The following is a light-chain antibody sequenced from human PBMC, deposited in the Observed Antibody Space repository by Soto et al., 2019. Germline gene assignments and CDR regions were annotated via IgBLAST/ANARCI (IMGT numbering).Light chain of an antibody. CDR3: QQRSNWPWT. V-gene: IGKV3-15*01. CDR2: GAS. Sequence: EVVLTQSPATLSVSPGAGATLSCRASQSVGSNLAWYQQKPGQTPRVLIYGASTRVIGIPARFSGSGFGTEFTLTISSLQSEDFVVYYCQQRSNWPWTFGQGTKVDIK. CDR1: QSVGSN. J-gene: IGKJ1*01.